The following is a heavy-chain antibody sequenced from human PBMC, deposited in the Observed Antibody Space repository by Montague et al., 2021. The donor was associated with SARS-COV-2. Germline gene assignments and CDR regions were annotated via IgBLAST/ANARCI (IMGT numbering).Heavy chain of an antibody. J-gene: IGHJ4*02. CDR1: GDSIDSSASY. CDR2: IYESGTT. D-gene: IGHD2-8*01. Sequence: SETLSLTCSVSGDSIDSSASYWGWVRQTPGKGLEWIGNIYESGTTSYNPSLGSRVTISVDSSNNQFSLTLTSVTAADTAVYYCARELPSYCATNKCYPYYFDGWGQGALVTVSS. V-gene: IGHV4-39*07. CDR3: ARELPSYCATNKCYPYYFDG.